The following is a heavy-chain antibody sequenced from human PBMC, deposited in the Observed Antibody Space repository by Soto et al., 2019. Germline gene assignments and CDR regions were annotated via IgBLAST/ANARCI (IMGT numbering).Heavy chain of an antibody. CDR3: ARLVDYYDSSGYPY. Sequence: EVQLVESGGGLVQPGGSLRLSCAASGFTFSSYGMNWVRQAPGKGLEWVSYISSSGSTIYYADSVKGRFTISRDNAKNSLYLQMNSLRAEDTAVYYCARLVDYYDSSGYPYWGQGTLVTVSS. J-gene: IGHJ4*02. D-gene: IGHD3-22*01. CDR1: GFTFSSYG. CDR2: ISSSGSTI. V-gene: IGHV3-48*03.